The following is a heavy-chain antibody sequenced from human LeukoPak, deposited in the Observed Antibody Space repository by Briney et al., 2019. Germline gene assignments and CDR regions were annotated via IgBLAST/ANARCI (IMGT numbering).Heavy chain of an antibody. V-gene: IGHV3-11*01. CDR2: ISSSGSTI. Sequence: GGSLRLSCAASGFTFSDYYMSWIRQAPGKGLGWVSYISSSGSTICYADSVKGRFTISRDNAKNSLYLQMNSLRAEDTAVYYCARAPTTKTGTKDYYYYGMDVWGQGTTVTVSS. J-gene: IGHJ6*02. CDR3: ARAPTTKTGTKDYYYYGMDV. D-gene: IGHD1-1*01. CDR1: GFTFSDYY.